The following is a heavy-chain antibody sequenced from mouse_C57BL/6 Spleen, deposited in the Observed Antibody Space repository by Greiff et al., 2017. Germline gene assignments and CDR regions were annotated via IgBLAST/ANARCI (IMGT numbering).Heavy chain of an antibody. Sequence: VQLQQSGAELMKPGASVKLSCKATGYTFTGYWIEWVKQRPGHGLEWIGEILPGSGSTNYNEKFKGKATFTADTSSNTAYMQLSSLTTEDSAIYYCARLGYYYGSSLYAMDYWGQGTSVTVSS. J-gene: IGHJ4*01. CDR1: GYTFTGYW. CDR3: ARLGYYYGSSLYAMDY. V-gene: IGHV1-9*01. D-gene: IGHD1-1*01. CDR2: ILPGSGST.